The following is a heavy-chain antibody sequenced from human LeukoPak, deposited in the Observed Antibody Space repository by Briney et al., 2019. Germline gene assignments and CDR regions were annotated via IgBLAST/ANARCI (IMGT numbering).Heavy chain of an antibody. CDR3: ARIVGSGHYQLDY. V-gene: IGHV1-69*01. CDR2: ISPIFSTA. J-gene: IGHJ4*02. CDR1: GGTFSSYA. Sequence: SVKVSCKASGGTFSSYAISWVRQAPGQGLEWMGGISPIFSTANYAQKFQGRVTITADESTSTAYMELSSLRSEDTAVYYCARIVGSGHYQLDYWGQGTLVTVSS. D-gene: IGHD3-3*01.